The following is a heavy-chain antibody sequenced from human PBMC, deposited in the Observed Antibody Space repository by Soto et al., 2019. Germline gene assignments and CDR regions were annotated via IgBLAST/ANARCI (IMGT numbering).Heavy chain of an antibody. J-gene: IGHJ2*01. Sequence: EVQLVESGGGLVQPGGSLRLSCAASGFTFSDHYMDWVRQAPGKGLEWVGRTRNKANSYTTEYAASVKGRFTISRDDSKNSLYLQMNSLKTEDTAVYYCARTSHYYDSSGARRYFDLWCRGTLVTVSS. CDR2: TRNKANSYTT. V-gene: IGHV3-72*01. CDR3: ARTSHYYDSSGARRYFDL. CDR1: GFTFSDHY. D-gene: IGHD3-22*01.